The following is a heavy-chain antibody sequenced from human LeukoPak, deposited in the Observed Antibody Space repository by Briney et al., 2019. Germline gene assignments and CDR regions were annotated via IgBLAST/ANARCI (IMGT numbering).Heavy chain of an antibody. D-gene: IGHD3-22*01. Sequence: PSETLSLTCAVYGGSFSGYYWSWIRQPPGKGLEWIGETNHSGSTNYNPSLKSRVTISVDTSKNQFSLKLSSVTAADTAVYYCASAVLYYYDSSGYYDYWGQGTLVTVSS. J-gene: IGHJ4*02. V-gene: IGHV4-34*01. CDR1: GGSFSGYY. CDR3: ASAVLYYYDSSGYYDY. CDR2: TNHSGST.